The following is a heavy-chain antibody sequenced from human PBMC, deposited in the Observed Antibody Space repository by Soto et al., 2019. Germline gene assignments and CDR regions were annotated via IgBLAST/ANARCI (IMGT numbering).Heavy chain of an antibody. CDR3: ARRFDFWSGSRSYYYGLEV. V-gene: IGHV5-51*01. CDR2: IYPGDSDT. D-gene: IGHD3-3*01. Sequence: GESLKISCKGSGYSFTSYWIVWLRQIPWKGLEWMGIIYPGDSDTRYSPSFQGQVTISADKSISTAYLQWSRLKASDTAMYYCARRFDFWSGSRSYYYGLEVWGQGTPVTVSS. J-gene: IGHJ6*02. CDR1: GYSFTSYW.